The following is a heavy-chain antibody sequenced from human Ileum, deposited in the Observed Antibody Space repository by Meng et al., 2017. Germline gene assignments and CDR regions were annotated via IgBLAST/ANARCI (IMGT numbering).Heavy chain of an antibody. CDR2: FHSGGSI. V-gene: IGHV4-39*07. CDR3: ARGPFSPFNS. D-gene: IGHD2-15*01. J-gene: IGHJ4*02. Sequence: SETLSLTCTVSGGSISSRSYNWGWIRQPPGKGLEWIGSFHSGGSIYYNPSLKSRVTISVDTSKNQFSLRLGSVTAADTALYFCARGPFSPFNSWGQGTLVTVSS. CDR1: GGSISSRSYN.